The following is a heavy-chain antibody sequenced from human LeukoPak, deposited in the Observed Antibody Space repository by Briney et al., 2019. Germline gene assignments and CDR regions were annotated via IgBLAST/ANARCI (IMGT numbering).Heavy chain of an antibody. CDR1: EYTFTSYD. CDR3: ATLIRGSSSSVDY. D-gene: IGHD6-6*01. V-gene: IGHV1-8*01. Sequence: ASVKVSCKASEYTFTSYDINWVRQATGQGLEWMGWMNPNSGNTVYAQKFQGRVTMARDTSISTAYMELSSLRSEDTAVYYCATLIRGSSSSVDYWGQGTLVTVSS. CDR2: MNPNSGNT. J-gene: IGHJ4*02.